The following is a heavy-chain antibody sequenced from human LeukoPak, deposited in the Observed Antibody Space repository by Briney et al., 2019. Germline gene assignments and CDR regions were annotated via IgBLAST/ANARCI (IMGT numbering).Heavy chain of an antibody. CDR1: GYTFTSYD. Sequence: ASVKVSCKASGYTFTSYDINWVRQAIGQGLEWRGWMNPNRWNVGYSQKFQGRLPMTRNTSISTAYMELSSLTSEDTAVYYCARGCDYSDAFDIWGQGTTVTVSS. D-gene: IGHD3-16*01. J-gene: IGHJ3*02. CDR2: MNPNRWNV. V-gene: IGHV1-8*01. CDR3: ARGCDYSDAFDI.